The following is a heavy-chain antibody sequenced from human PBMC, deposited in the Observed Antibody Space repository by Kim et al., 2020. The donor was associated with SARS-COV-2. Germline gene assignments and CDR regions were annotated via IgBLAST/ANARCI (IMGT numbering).Heavy chain of an antibody. CDR2: IWFDGTND. J-gene: IGHJ4*02. Sequence: GGSLRLSCAASGLTFGDFGMHWVRQAPGKGLEWVAVIWFDGTNDCYADSVKGRFTISRDDSINTLYLHMNSLRAEDTALYFCATEKSGYAFDYWGQGTLV. D-gene: IGHD3-3*01. V-gene: IGHV3-33*01. CDR3: ATEKSGYAFDY. CDR1: GLTFGDFG.